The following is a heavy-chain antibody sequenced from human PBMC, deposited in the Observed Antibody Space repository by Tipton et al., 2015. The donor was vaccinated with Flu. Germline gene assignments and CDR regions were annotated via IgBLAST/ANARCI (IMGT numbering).Heavy chain of an antibody. J-gene: IGHJ5*02. V-gene: IGHV3-23*01. Sequence: GSLRLSCAASGFTFSSYSMSWVRQTPGKGLEWVSGISTSGGKTFYADSVRGRFTISRDNSRNTLYLQMNSLRVGDTAVYYCAKDQQWDAPHWLDPWGQGTLVAVSS. CDR3: AKDQQWDAPHWLDP. D-gene: IGHD1-26*01. CDR2: ISTSGGKT. CDR1: GFTFSSYS.